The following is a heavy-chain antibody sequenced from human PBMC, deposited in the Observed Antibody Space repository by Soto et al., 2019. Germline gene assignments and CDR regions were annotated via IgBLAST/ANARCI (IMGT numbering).Heavy chain of an antibody. CDR3: SRVGCSNSNCPTRGMDV. Sequence: QVQLQESGPGLVRPSETLYLICNVSGGPISNYYWSWVRQPAGKGLEWVGRIYSDGATNYSPSLKSRVFMSLDMSGHQFSLQLNSVTAADTAVYYCSRVGCSNSNCPTRGMDVWGQGTTVTVSS. CDR2: IYSDGAT. J-gene: IGHJ6*02. D-gene: IGHD2-2*01. V-gene: IGHV4-4*07. CDR1: GGPISNYY.